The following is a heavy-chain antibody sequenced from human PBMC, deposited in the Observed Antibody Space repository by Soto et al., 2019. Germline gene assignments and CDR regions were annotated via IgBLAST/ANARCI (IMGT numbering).Heavy chain of an antibody. CDR1: GGSISSGGYS. D-gene: IGHD5-12*01. CDR2: IEHSGST. J-gene: IGHJ4*02. CDR3: ASRRDGYNYYGY. V-gene: IGHV4-30-2*01. Sequence: QLQLQESGSGLVKPSQTLSLTCAVSGGSISSGGYSWSWIRQPPGKGLEWIGYIEHSGSTYFNPSLKRRVTISVDRSKNQFSLKLSSVTAADTAVYYCASRRDGYNYYGYWGQGTLVTVSS.